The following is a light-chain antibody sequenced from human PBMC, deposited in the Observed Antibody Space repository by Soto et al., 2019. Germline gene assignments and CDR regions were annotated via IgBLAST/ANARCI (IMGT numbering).Light chain of an antibody. CDR2: GAS. Sequence: EIVVSMSPGTLSLSPGERATLSCRASQSLSSSQLAWYQQKPGQAPRLLIYGASRRATGIPDRFSGSGSGTEFTLTISSLQSEDFAVYYCQQYNNWPQITFCQGTRPEI. CDR1: QSLSSSQ. CDR3: QQYNNWPQIT. J-gene: IGKJ5*01. V-gene: IGKV3-20*01.